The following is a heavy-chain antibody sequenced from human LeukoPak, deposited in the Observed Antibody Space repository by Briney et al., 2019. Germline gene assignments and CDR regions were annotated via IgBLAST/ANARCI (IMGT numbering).Heavy chain of an antibody. CDR1: GFSFSGHW. CDR2: ISPTGSTT. D-gene: IGHD6-6*01. V-gene: IGHV3-74*01. Sequence: GGSLRLSCTASGFSFSGHWMHWARQLPGKGLVWVSRISPTGSTTSYADSVKGRFTVSRDNAKNTLYLRVSNLRAEDTAVYYCARGPNSNWSGLDFWGQGTLLTVSS. CDR3: ARGPNSNWSGLDF. J-gene: IGHJ4*02.